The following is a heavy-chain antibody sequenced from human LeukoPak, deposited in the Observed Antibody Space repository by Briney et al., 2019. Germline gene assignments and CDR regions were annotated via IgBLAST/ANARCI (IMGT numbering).Heavy chain of an antibody. CDR2: IYPGDSDT. Sequence: GESLKISCNVSGYSFTSYWIGWMRQMPGKALECMGIIYPGDSDTRYSPSFQGQVTISADKSISTAYLQWSSLKASDTAMYYCARHETGPYFDYWGQGTLVTVSS. D-gene: IGHD1-1*01. J-gene: IGHJ4*02. V-gene: IGHV5-51*01. CDR3: ARHETGPYFDY. CDR1: GYSFTSYW.